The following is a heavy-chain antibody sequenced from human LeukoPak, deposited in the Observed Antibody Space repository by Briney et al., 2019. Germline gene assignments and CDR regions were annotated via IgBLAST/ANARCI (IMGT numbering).Heavy chain of an antibody. CDR1: GFTFRSSS. D-gene: IGHD6-13*01. CDR2: ISYDGSDK. Sequence: PPGGSLRLSCAASGFTFRSSSMHWVRQAPGKGLEWVTVISYDGSDKYYADSVKGRFTISRDNSKNTLYLQMNSLRAEDTAVYYCASPEILSSSWSLFDYWGQGTLVTVSS. J-gene: IGHJ4*02. V-gene: IGHV3-30*14. CDR3: ASPEILSSSWSLFDY.